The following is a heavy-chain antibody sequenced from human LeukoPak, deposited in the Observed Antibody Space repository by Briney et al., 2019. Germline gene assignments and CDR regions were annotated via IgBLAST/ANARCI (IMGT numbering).Heavy chain of an antibody. CDR2: IYYSGST. CDR3: ARKLAGIHFDQ. J-gene: IGHJ4*02. CDR1: GGXISSYY. Sequence: SETLSLTCTVSGGXISSYYCSWIRQPPGKGLEWTGYIYYSGSTNYNPSLKSRVSISVDTSKNQFSLKMSSVTAADTAVYYCARKLAGIHFDQWGRGTLVTVSS. V-gene: IGHV4-59*01. D-gene: IGHD6-19*01.